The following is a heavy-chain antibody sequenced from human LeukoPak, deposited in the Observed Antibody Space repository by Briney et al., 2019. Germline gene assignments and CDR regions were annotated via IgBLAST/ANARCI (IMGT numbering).Heavy chain of an antibody. CDR2: MNPNSGNT. Sequence: ASVKVSCKASGYTFTSYDINWVRQATGQGLEWMGWMNPNSGNTGYAQKFQGRVTITRNTSISTAYMELSSLRSEDTAVYYCARVVGQAASYYYYYMDVWGKGTTVTVSS. D-gene: IGHD1-26*01. V-gene: IGHV1-8*03. CDR1: GYTFTSYD. CDR3: ARVVGQAASYYYYYMDV. J-gene: IGHJ6*03.